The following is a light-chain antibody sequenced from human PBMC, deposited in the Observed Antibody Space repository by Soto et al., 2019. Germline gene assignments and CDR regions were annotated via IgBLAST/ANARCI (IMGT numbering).Light chain of an antibody. V-gene: IGKV3-11*01. CDR1: QSVSSY. CDR3: QQRGKWPIT. CDR2: DAS. Sequence: EIVLTQSPATLSLSPGERTTLSCRASQSVSSYLAWYQQKPGQAPRLLIYDASNRATGIPARFSGSGSGTDFPLTISSLEPEDCAVYYCQQRGKWPITFGQGTRLEIK. J-gene: IGKJ5*01.